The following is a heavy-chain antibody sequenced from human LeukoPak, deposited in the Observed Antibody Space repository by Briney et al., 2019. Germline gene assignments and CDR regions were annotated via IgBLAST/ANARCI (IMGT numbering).Heavy chain of an antibody. CDR2: INTKSGEI. J-gene: IGHJ6*03. Sequence: ASVKVSCKASGYTFTGYYIHWVRQAPGQGLEWMGWINTKSGEINYGQHFQGRVTMTRDTSISTAYMEPSRLRADDTAIFYCARRGYNYGPKKTYLHYYYMDVWGTGTTVTVSS. CDR3: ARRGYNYGPKKTYLHYYYMDV. CDR1: GYTFTGYY. D-gene: IGHD5-18*01. V-gene: IGHV1-2*02.